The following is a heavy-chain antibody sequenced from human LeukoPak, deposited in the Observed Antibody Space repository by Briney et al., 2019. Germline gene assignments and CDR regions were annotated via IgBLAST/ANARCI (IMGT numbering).Heavy chain of an antibody. CDR2: IYYSGNS. Sequence: SETLSLTCTVSGGSISSYYWSWIRQPPGKGLEWIGYIYYSGNSNYNPSLQSRLTISVDTSLNQFSLKLTSMTAADTAIYYCASADSSTWASWGQGTLVSVSS. J-gene: IGHJ5*02. CDR1: GGSISSYY. V-gene: IGHV4-59*08. D-gene: IGHD6-13*01. CDR3: ASADSSTWAS.